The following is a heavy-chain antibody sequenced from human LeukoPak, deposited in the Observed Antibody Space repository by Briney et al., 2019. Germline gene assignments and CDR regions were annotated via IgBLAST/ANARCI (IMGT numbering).Heavy chain of an antibody. D-gene: IGHD2-15*01. CDR2: IWYDGSNK. Sequence: PGGYLRLSSAASGFAFGSYGLHWVRQAPGKGLEWVAIIWYDGSNKHYADSVKGRFTISRDNSKNTLYLQMNSLRVEDTAVYYCARDGRGGRGYFYYYMDVWGKGTPVTVSS. J-gene: IGHJ6*03. V-gene: IGHV3-33*01. CDR1: GFAFGSYG. CDR3: ARDGRGGRGYFYYYMDV.